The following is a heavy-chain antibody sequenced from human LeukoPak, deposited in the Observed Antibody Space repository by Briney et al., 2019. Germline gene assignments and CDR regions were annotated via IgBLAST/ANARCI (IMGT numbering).Heavy chain of an antibody. V-gene: IGHV3-23*01. J-gene: IGHJ4*02. CDR1: GFTFGDYA. D-gene: IGHD6-19*01. CDR3: AKDPGYSSGSSFFDY. Sequence: GGSLRLSCTASGFTFGDYAMSWVRQAPGKGLEWVSAINGNGGSTYYADSVKGRFTISRDNPKNRLYLQMNSLRAEDTAVYYCAKDPGYSSGSSFFDYWGQGTLVTVSS. CDR2: INGNGGST.